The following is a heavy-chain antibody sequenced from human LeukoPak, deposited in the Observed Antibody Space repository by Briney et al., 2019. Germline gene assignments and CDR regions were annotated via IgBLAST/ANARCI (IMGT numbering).Heavy chain of an antibody. J-gene: IGHJ4*02. V-gene: IGHV3-9*01. CDR3: AKDIQENSGWYSLFDY. CDR1: GFTFDDYA. CDR2: ISWNSGSI. D-gene: IGHD6-19*01. Sequence: GGSLRLSCAASGFTFDDYAMHWVRQAPGNGLEWVSGISWNSGSIGYADSVKGRFTISRDNAKNSLYLQMNSLRAEDTALYYCAKDIQENSGWYSLFDYWGQGTLVTVSS.